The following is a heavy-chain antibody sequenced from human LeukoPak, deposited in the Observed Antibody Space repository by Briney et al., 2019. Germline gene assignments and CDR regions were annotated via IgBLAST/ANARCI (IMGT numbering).Heavy chain of an antibody. J-gene: IGHJ6*02. CDR1: GFTFSSYA. Sequence: GGSLRLSCAASGFTFSSYAMHWVRQAPGKGLEWVAVISYDGSNKYYADSVKGRFTISRDNSKNTLYLQMNSLRAEDTAVYYCARAQSIAVAAMDVWGQGTTVTVSS. CDR2: ISYDGSNK. CDR3: ARAQSIAVAAMDV. V-gene: IGHV3-30-3*01. D-gene: IGHD6-19*01.